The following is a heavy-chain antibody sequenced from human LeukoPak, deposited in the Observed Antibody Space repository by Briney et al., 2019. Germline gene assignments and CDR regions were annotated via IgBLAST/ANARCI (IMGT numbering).Heavy chain of an antibody. Sequence: SETLSLTCSVSGPSVTSGGFYWGWLRQPPGKGLQWIATVYYTGSTYYNPPLRSRVSISIDTSKNQFSLSLRSLIAADTAVYYCARHSGSGSLSRPFDPWGQGTLVTVSS. CDR2: VYYTGST. CDR3: ARHSGSGSLSRPFDP. D-gene: IGHD3-10*01. V-gene: IGHV4-39*01. CDR1: GPSVTSGGFY. J-gene: IGHJ5*02.